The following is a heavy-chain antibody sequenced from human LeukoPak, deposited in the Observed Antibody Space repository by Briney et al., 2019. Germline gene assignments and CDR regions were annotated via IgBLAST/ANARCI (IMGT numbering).Heavy chain of an antibody. Sequence: SVTVSCKASGFSISNNYMHWLRQAPGQGPEGVALINPSGYVTYKAQKFQGRVTVTRDKSTSTVHMELSSLTSEDTAVYYCTADNSVGNYAWGFDLWGQGTLVTVSS. CDR3: TADNSVGNYAWGFDL. CDR2: INPSGYVT. J-gene: IGHJ5*02. CDR1: GFSISNNY. D-gene: IGHD5/OR15-5a*01. V-gene: IGHV1-46*01.